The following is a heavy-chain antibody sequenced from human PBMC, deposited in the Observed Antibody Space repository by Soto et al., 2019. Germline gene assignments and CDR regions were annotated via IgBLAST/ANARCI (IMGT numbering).Heavy chain of an antibody. J-gene: IGHJ5*02. Sequence: LVNPTETLTLTCTVSGFSLSNARMGVSWIRQPPGKALEWLAHIFSNDEKSYSTSLKSRLTISKDTSKSQVVLTMTNMDPVDTATYYCALYYYDSSGYYSDWFDPWGQGTLVTASS. CDR3: ALYYYDSSGYYSDWFDP. CDR1: GFSLSNARMG. D-gene: IGHD3-22*01. V-gene: IGHV2-26*01. CDR2: IFSNDEK.